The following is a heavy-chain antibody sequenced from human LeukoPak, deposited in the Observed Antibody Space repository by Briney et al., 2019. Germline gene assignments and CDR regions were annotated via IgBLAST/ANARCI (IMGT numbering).Heavy chain of an antibody. D-gene: IGHD6-13*01. Sequence: EASVKVSCKASGDTFSSYTISWVRQAPGQGLEWMGRIIPVFGTANYAQKFQGRVTITTDESTSTAYMELSSLRFEDTDVYYCARDSSSSWYVREYYYYYMHVWGKGTTVTVSS. CDR1: GDTFSSYT. CDR3: ARDSSSSWYVREYYYYYMHV. J-gene: IGHJ6*03. CDR2: IIPVFGTA. V-gene: IGHV1-69*05.